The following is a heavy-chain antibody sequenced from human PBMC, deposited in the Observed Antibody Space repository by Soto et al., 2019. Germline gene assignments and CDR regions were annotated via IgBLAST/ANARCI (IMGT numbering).Heavy chain of an antibody. CDR1: GGSISSYY. V-gene: IGHV4-59*08. Sequence: SETLSLTCTVSGGSISSYYWSWIRQPPGKGLEWIGYIYYSGSTNYNPSLKSRVTISVDTSKNQFSLKLSSVTAADTAVYYCARRYCSGGSCYNDYWGQGTLVTVSS. J-gene: IGHJ4*02. D-gene: IGHD2-15*01. CDR2: IYYSGST. CDR3: ARRYCSGGSCYNDY.